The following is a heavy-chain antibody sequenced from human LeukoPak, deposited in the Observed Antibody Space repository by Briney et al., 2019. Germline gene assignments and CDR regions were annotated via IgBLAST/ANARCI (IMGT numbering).Heavy chain of an antibody. D-gene: IGHD3-22*01. Sequence: GGPLRLSCAASGFTFSIYAMSWVRQAPGKGLQWVSSITSSGDGTYYADSVKGRFTISRDNSENMLYLQMNSLRVEDTAVYFCAKDRPNYYGSNGHYYRRDGDYWGQGTLVTVSS. CDR1: GFTFSIYA. CDR3: AKDRPNYYGSNGHYYRRDGDY. CDR2: ITSSGDGT. V-gene: IGHV3-23*01. J-gene: IGHJ4*02.